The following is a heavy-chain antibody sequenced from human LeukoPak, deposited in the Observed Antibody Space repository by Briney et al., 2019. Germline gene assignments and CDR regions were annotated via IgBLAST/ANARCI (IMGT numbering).Heavy chain of an antibody. CDR2: INSDGSST. CDR1: GFTFSSYW. CDR3: ATVTIDSGAFDI. D-gene: IGHD4-17*01. Sequence: GGSLRLSCAASGFTFSSYWMHWVRQAPGKGLVWVSRINSDGSSTSYADSVKGRLTISRDNAKNTLYLQMNSLRAEDTAVYYCATVTIDSGAFDIWGQGTMVTVSS. V-gene: IGHV3-74*01. J-gene: IGHJ3*02.